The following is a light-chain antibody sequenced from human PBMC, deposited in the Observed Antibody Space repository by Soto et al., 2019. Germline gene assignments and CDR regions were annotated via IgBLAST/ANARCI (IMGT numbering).Light chain of an antibody. V-gene: IGKV3-15*01. CDR3: HQYYNRPPWT. Sequence: EILMTQSPATLSVSPGDSATLSCGASRSVDTDLAWYQQKPGQAPRLLVFATSARATGVPDRFRGSRSGTDFTLTISSLQPEDSATYYCHQYYNRPPWTFGQGTKVEI. CDR1: RSVDTD. CDR2: ATS. J-gene: IGKJ1*01.